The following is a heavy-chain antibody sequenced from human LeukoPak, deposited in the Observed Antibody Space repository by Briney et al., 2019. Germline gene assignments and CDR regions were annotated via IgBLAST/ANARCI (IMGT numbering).Heavy chain of an antibody. CDR3: AADLGWLPERSSGYPYAFDY. CDR1: GYTFTSYD. J-gene: IGHJ4*02. V-gene: IGHV1-58*02. D-gene: IGHD3-22*01. CDR2: IVVGSGNT. Sequence: SVKVSCKASGYTFTSYDINWVRQARGQRLEWIGWIVVGSGNTNYAQKFQERVTITRDMSTSTAYMELSSLRSEDTAVYYCAADLGWLPERSSGYPYAFDYWGQGTLVTVSS.